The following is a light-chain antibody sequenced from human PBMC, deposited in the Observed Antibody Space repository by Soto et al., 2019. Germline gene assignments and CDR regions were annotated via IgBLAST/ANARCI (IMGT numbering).Light chain of an antibody. V-gene: IGKV3-15*01. J-gene: IGKJ2*01. CDR3: QQSNNWPYT. Sequence: EIVMTQSPATLSVSPGERATLSCRASQSVSDNLAWYQQKAGQAPRLLIYGASTRATGIPARFSGSGSGTDFTLTISSLQCEDFAVYYCQQSNNWPYTFGQGTKLDIK. CDR1: QSVSDN. CDR2: GAS.